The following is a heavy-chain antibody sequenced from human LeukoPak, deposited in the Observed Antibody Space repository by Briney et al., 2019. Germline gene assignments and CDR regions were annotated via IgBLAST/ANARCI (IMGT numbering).Heavy chain of an antibody. J-gene: IGHJ5*02. CDR2: INPNSGGT. CDR3: ARDSIMITFGGVRS. D-gene: IGHD3-16*01. V-gene: IGHV1-2*02. CDR1: GYTFTGYY. Sequence: ASVKVSCKASGYTFTGYYMHWVRQAPGQGLEWMGWINPNSGGTNYAQKFRGRVTMTRDTSISTAYMELSRLRSDDTAVYYCARDSIMITFGGVRSWGQGTLVTVSS.